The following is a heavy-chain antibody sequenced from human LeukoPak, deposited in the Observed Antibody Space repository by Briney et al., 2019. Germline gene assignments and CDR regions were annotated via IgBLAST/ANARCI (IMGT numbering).Heavy chain of an antibody. Sequence: GGSLRLSCAASGFTVSSNYMSWVRQAPGKGLEWVSVIYSGGSTYYADSVKGRFTISRDNSMNTLYLQMNSLRAEDTAVYYCARDHSYCTNGVCRYIGGLWFDPWGQGTLVTVSS. D-gene: IGHD2-8*01. CDR2: IYSGGST. V-gene: IGHV3-66*01. CDR3: ARDHSYCTNGVCRYIGGLWFDP. CDR1: GFTVSSNY. J-gene: IGHJ5*02.